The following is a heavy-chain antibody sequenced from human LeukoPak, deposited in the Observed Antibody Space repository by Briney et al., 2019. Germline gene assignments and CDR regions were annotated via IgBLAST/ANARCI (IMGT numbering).Heavy chain of an antibody. CDR1: GFSIRRGYY. CDR2: IYHGGST. CDR3: ARGSGSGSYLTFDY. J-gene: IGHJ4*02. V-gene: IGHV4-38-2*01. Sequence: TSGAPSLPCAVSGFSIRRGYYWGWGRQPPGKGLEWVGSIYHGGSTYYNPSLKSRVAISVDTSKNQFSLKLNSVTAADTAVYYCARGSGSGSYLTFDYWGQGTLVTVSS. D-gene: IGHD3-10*01.